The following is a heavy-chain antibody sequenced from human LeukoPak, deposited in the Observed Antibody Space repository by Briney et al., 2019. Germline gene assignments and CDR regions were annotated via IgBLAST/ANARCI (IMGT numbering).Heavy chain of an antibody. CDR1: GLTVSSNC. CDR3: ARRAGDYSHPYDY. D-gene: IGHD3-22*01. V-gene: IGHV3-53*01. Sequence: GGSLRLSCAASGLTVSSNCMSWVRQAQGKGLEWVSFIYSGGSTYYTDSVRGRFTISRDNSKNTLYLQMNSLRAEDTAVYYCARRAGDYSHPYDYWGQGILVTVSS. J-gene: IGHJ4*02. CDR2: IYSGGST.